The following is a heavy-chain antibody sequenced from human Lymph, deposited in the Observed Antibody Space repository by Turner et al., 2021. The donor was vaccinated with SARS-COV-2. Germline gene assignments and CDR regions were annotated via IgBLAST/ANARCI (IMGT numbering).Heavy chain of an antibody. V-gene: IGHV1-8*01. D-gene: IGHD2-15*01. Sequence: VQLLQSGAEVQKPGASVKVSCMASGYTFTCYAIHWVRQAAGQGLGWMGGMYPNSGNTGYAQKCQVRVTMTRNTSISTANMELSSVRSKDTSLYYCASAAQLTVWFDPWGQGTLVTVSS. CDR1: GYTFTCYA. CDR3: ASAAQLTVWFDP. J-gene: IGHJ5*02. CDR2: MYPNSGNT.